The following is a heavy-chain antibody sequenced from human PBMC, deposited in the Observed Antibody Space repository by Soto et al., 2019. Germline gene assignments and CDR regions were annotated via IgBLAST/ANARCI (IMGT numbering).Heavy chain of an antibody. Sequence: ASVKVSCKVSGYTLTELSMHWVRQAPGKGLEWMGGFDPEDGETIYAQKFQGRVTVTEDTSTDTAYMELSSLRSEDTAVYYCATVMQRNYYGMDVWGQGTTVTVSS. J-gene: IGHJ6*02. CDR2: FDPEDGET. CDR3: ATVMQRNYYGMDV. V-gene: IGHV1-24*01. CDR1: GYTLTELS.